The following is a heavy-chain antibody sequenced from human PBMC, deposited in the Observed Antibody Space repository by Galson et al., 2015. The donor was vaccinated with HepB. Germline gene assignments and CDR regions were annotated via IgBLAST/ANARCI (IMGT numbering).Heavy chain of an antibody. V-gene: IGHV3-33*01. Sequence: LRLSCAASGFTFTNYGMHWVRQAPGKGLEWVAVIWNDGNKTYYVDSVKGRFTISRDNSKNTLYLQMNSLRAEDTAIYYCARGRNAVAGNTAGWCWGQGTLVTVSS. D-gene: IGHD6-19*01. CDR2: IWNDGNKT. CDR3: ARGRNAVAGNTAGWC. J-gene: IGHJ4*02. CDR1: GFTFTNYG.